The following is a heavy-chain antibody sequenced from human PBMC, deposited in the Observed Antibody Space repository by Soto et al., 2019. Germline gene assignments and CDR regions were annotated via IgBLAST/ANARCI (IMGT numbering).Heavy chain of an antibody. D-gene: IGHD2-21*01. Sequence: PGGSLRLSCAASGFTFSNYGMHWVRQAPGKGLEWVALIWYDGTSKYYADSVKGRFTFSRDESKNTLFLQMNSLRAEDTAVYYCARDLMRGDSDSANLFDYWGQGTRVTVSS. CDR1: GFTFSNYG. V-gene: IGHV3-33*01. CDR2: IWYDGTSK. J-gene: IGHJ4*02. CDR3: ARDLMRGDSDSANLFDY.